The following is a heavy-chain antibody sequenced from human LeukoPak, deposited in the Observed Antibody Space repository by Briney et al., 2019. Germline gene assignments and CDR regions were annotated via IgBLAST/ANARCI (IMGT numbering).Heavy chain of an antibody. CDR3: AIAAAGTPFFDY. V-gene: IGHV3-23*01. J-gene: IGHJ4*02. CDR1: GFTFSSYA. D-gene: IGHD6-13*01. Sequence: PGGSLRLSCAASGFTFSSYAMSWVRQVPGKGLEWVSAISGSGGSTYYADSVKGRFTISRDNSKNTLYLQMNSLRAEDTAVYYCAIAAAGTPFFDYWGQGTLVTVSS. CDR2: ISGSGGST.